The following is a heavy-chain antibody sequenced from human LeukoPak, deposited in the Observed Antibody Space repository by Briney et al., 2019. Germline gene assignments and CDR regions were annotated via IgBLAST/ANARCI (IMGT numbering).Heavy chain of an antibody. CDR2: ISYDGSNK. V-gene: IGHV3-30*18. CDR1: GFTFSSYG. Sequence: GGSLRLSCAASGFTFSSYGMHWVRQAPGKGLEWVAVISYDGSNKYYADSVKGRFTISRDNFKNTLYLQMNSLRAEDTAVYYCAKGAIAALDYWGQGTLVTVSS. CDR3: AKGAIAALDY. J-gene: IGHJ4*02. D-gene: IGHD6-13*01.